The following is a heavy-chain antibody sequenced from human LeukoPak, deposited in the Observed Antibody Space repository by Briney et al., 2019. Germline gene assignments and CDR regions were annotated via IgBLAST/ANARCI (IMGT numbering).Heavy chain of an antibody. CDR1: GCTFSSYA. CDR3: AKEWQWLVLLNFDY. J-gene: IGHJ4*02. V-gene: IGHV3-23*01. Sequence: PGGSLRLSCAASGCTFSSYAMSWVRQAPGKGLEWVSAISGSGGSTYYADSVKGRFTISRDNSKNALYLQMNSLRAEDTAVYYCAKEWQWLVLLNFDYWGQGTLVTVSS. CDR2: ISGSGGST. D-gene: IGHD6-19*01.